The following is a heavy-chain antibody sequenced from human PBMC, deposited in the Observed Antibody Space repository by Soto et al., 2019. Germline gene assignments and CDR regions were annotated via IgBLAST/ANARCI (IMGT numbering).Heavy chain of an antibody. CDR2: ISGNGGNT. CDR3: AKVPSSRDDY. D-gene: IGHD2-2*01. Sequence: GGSLRLSCAASGFTFSSYAMSWVRQAPGKGLEWVSGISGNGGNTYFADSVKGRFTISRDNSKNTLYLQMNSLSAEDTAVYYCAKVPSSRDDYWGQGTLVTVSS. V-gene: IGHV3-23*01. J-gene: IGHJ4*02. CDR1: GFTFSSYA.